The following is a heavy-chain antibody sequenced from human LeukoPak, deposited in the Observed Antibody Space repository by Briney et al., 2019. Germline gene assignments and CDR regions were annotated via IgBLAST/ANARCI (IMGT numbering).Heavy chain of an antibody. CDR2: VYYGGST. V-gene: IGHV4-39*07. CDR3: ARGYYYNRRAFDI. Sequence: SETLSLTCTVSGGSVSSSNYYWGWIRQPPGKGLEWIGNVYYGGSTYYNPSLKSRLTISVDTSKNQFSLKLSSVTAADTAVYYCARGYYYNRRAFDIWGQGTMVTVSS. CDR1: GGSVSSSNYY. J-gene: IGHJ3*02. D-gene: IGHD3-22*01.